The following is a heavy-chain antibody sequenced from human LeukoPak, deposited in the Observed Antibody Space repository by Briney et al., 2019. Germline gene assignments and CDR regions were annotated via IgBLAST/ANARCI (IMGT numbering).Heavy chain of an antibody. Sequence: SETLSLTCTVSGGSISSYYWSWIRQPAGKGLEWIGRIYTSGSTNYNPSLKSRVTMSVDTSKNQFSLKLSSVTAADTAVYYCARVSHYDSSGYYPYYYCYYMDVWGKGTTVTISS. CDR1: GGSISSYY. D-gene: IGHD3-22*01. CDR2: IYTSGST. CDR3: ARVSHYDSSGYYPYYYCYYMDV. J-gene: IGHJ6*03. V-gene: IGHV4-4*07.